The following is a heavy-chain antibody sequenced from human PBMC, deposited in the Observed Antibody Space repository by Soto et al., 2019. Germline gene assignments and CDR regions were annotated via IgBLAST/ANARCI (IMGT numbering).Heavy chain of an antibody. CDR1: GFTFSTSS. Sequence: EVQMVESGGGLVQPGGSLRLSCAASGFTFSTSSMNWVLQAPGKGLEWVSYMSSSSSTIYYADSVKGRFTISRDNAKNSLYLQMNSLRDEDTAVYYCASSRDQFDYWGQGTLVTVSS. CDR2: MSSSSSTI. J-gene: IGHJ4*02. CDR3: ASSRDQFDY. V-gene: IGHV3-48*02.